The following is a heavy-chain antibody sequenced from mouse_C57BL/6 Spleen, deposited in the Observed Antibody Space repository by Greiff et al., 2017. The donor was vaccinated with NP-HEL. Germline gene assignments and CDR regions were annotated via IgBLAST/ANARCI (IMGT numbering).Heavy chain of an antibody. D-gene: IGHD1-1*01. CDR3: ARKGRFYYGSSYDFFMDY. J-gene: IGHJ4*01. CDR1: GFSLTSYG. CDR2: IWSGGST. Sequence: VKLVESGPGLVQPSQSLSITCTVSGFSLTSYGVHWVRQSPGKGLEWLGVIWSGGSTDYNAAFISRLSISKDNSKSQVFFKMNSLQADDTAIYYCARKGRFYYGSSYDFFMDYWGQGTSVTVSS. V-gene: IGHV2-2*01.